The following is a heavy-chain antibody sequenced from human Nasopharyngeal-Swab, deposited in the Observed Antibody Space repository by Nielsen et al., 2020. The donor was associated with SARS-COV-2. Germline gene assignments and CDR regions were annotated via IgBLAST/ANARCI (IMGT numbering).Heavy chain of an antibody. CDR3: TTTETTVTSPFPYYDILTGYYMADY. CDR1: GFTYSNFG. V-gene: IGHV3-23*01. D-gene: IGHD3-9*01. J-gene: IGHJ4*02. Sequence: GESLKISCEASGFTYSNFGMSWVRQAPGKGLEWVSTINGSGGTTYYADSVKGRFTISRDNSKNVLYLQMNSLKTEDTAVYYCTTTETTVTSPFPYYDILTGYYMADYWGQGTLVTVSS. CDR2: INGSGGTT.